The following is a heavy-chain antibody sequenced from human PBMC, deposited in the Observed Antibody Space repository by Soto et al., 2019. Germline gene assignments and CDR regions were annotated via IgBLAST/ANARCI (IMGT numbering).Heavy chain of an antibody. D-gene: IGHD3-3*01. V-gene: IGHV1-2*02. J-gene: IGHJ6*02. CDR2: INPNSGGT. CDR3: ARDMYYDFWSGYFHGMDV. CDR1: GYTFTGYY. Sequence: QVQLVQSGAEVKKPGASVKVSCKASGYTFTGYYMHWVRQAPGQGLERMGWINPNSGGTNYAQKFQGRVTMTRDTSISTAYMELSRLRSDDTAVYYCARDMYYDFWSGYFHGMDVWGQGTTVTVSS.